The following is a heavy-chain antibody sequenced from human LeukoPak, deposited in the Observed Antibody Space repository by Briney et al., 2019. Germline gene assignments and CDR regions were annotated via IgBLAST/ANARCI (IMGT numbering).Heavy chain of an antibody. J-gene: IGHJ4*02. CDR2: IWYDGSNK. CDR3: ARVGWGLFDY. CDR1: GMTFSSYG. V-gene: IGHV3-33*01. Sequence: QPGGSLRLSCAASGMTFSSYGMHWVSQAPGKGLEWVSLIWYDGSNKYYGDSVKGRFTISRDNSKNMLYLQMNSLRADDTAVYYCARVGWGLFDYWGQGTLVTVSS. D-gene: IGHD7-27*01.